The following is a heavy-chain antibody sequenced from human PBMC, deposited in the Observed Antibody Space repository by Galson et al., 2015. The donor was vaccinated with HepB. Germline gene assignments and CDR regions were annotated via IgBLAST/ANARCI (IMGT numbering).Heavy chain of an antibody. V-gene: IGHV4-34*01. D-gene: IGHD3-3*01. Sequence: ETLSLTCAVYGGSFSGYYWSWIRQPPGKGLEWIGEINHSGSTNYNPSLKNRVTISVGTSKNQFSLKLSSVTAADTAVYYCARRGLGREWLFTTYYYYYYMDVWGKGTTVTVSS. CDR2: INHSGST. J-gene: IGHJ6*03. CDR1: GGSFSGYY. CDR3: ARRGLGREWLFTTYYYYYYMDV.